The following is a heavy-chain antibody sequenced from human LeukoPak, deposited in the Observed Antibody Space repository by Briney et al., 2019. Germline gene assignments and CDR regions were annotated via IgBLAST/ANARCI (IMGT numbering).Heavy chain of an antibody. Sequence: PGGSLRLSCAASGFTFSNYWMSWVRQAPGKGLEWVANIKQDGSEKYYVDSVKGRFTISRDNAKNSLYLQMNSLRAEDTALYYCARDQRGISMVGGVIITSNWFDPWGQGTLVTVSS. CDR1: GFTFSNYW. V-gene: IGHV3-7*03. D-gene: IGHD3-10*01. J-gene: IGHJ5*02. CDR3: ARDQRGISMVGGVIITSNWFDP. CDR2: IKQDGSEK.